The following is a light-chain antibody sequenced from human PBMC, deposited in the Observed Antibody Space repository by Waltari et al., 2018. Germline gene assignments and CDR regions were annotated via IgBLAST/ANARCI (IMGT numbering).Light chain of an antibody. CDR1: QSISSW. CDR2: KAS. Sequence: DIQMTQSPSPLSASVGDRVTITCRASQSISSWLAWYQQKPGKAPKLLIYKASSLESGVPSRFSGSGSGTEFTLTISSLQPDDFATYYCQQYNSAGTFGQGTKVEIK. V-gene: IGKV1-5*03. CDR3: QQYNSAGT. J-gene: IGKJ1*01.